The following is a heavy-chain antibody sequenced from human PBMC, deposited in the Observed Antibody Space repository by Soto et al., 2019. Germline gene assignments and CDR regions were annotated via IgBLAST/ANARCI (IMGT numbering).Heavy chain of an antibody. CDR2: IYDSEST. Sequence: QVHLQESGPGLVKPSETLSLTCTVSGGSVSHNYWGWIRQPPGKGLEYIGYIYDSESTNYNPSLSSRVTISLDTSKNQFPLKLSSVIAADTAVYYCAKLAPTFGTTIDHWGQGTLVTVSS. CDR3: AKLAPTFGTTIDH. D-gene: IGHD3-10*01. J-gene: IGHJ4*02. V-gene: IGHV4-59*02. CDR1: GGSVSHNY.